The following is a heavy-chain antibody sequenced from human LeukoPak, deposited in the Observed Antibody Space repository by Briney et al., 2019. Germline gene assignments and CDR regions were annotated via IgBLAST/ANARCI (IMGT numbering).Heavy chain of an antibody. CDR1: GDSLSNYY. Sequence: PSETLSLTFIVSGDSLSNYYWRWIPQPAREGLEWIGRLYFSGNTHYNPSLKSRVTMSLDTSKNQFSLKLTSVTAADTAVYYCARHPLYCSGGSCYPNWFDPWGQGTLVTVSS. J-gene: IGHJ5*02. D-gene: IGHD2-15*01. CDR2: LYFSGNT. CDR3: ARHPLYCSGGSCYPNWFDP. V-gene: IGHV4-4*07.